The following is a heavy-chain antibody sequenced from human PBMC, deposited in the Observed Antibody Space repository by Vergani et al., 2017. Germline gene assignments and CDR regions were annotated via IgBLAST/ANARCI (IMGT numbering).Heavy chain of an antibody. D-gene: IGHD6-13*01. V-gene: IGHV3-30*18. Sequence: QVQLVESGGGVVQPGRSLRLSCAASGFTFSSYGMHWVRQAPGKGLEWVAVISYDGSNKYYADSVKGRFTIFRDNSKNTLYLQMNSLRAEDTAVYYCAKDGIAAAGYHMYYFDYWGQGTLVTVSS. CDR2: ISYDGSNK. CDR1: GFTFSSYG. J-gene: IGHJ4*02. CDR3: AKDGIAAAGYHMYYFDY.